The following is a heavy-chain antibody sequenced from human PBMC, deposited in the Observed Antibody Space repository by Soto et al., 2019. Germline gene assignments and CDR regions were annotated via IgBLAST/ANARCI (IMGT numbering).Heavy chain of an antibody. Sequence: EVQLVESGGGLVQRGGSLRLSCVASGFTFRSYTMNWVRQAPGKGLEWVSYISSSGGSIHYADSVKGRFTISRDNAKNSGYLELKSLRVEDTAVYYCARVDGDYVPLDYWGQGSLVSVSS. J-gene: IGHJ4*02. V-gene: IGHV3-48*01. CDR3: ARVDGDYVPLDY. CDR1: GFTFRSYT. D-gene: IGHD4-17*01. CDR2: ISSSGGSI.